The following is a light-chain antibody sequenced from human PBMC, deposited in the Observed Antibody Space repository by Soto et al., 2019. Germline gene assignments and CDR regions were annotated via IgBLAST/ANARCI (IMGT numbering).Light chain of an antibody. V-gene: IGKV3-15*01. CDR1: QSISGN. Sequence: EIVMTQSPATLSVSPEESATLSCRASQSISGNLAWYQQKPGLAPRLLIYHTSTRATGVPARFSGSGSGTEFSLTISSLQSEDFAVYYCQRYDNWPLTFGGGTKVDIK. CDR2: HTS. J-gene: IGKJ4*01. CDR3: QRYDNWPLT.